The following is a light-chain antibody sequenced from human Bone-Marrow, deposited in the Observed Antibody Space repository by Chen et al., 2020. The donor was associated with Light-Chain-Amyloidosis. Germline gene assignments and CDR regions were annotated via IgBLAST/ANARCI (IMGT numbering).Light chain of an antibody. V-gene: IGKV1-39*01. CDR2: SAS. CDR3: QQSYITPCD. J-gene: IGKJ2*01. Sequence: DLRMTQSPSSLSPSVGDRVTLTCRASQGINNYIKWYQQKPWRAPTLLIYSASSLQTGVPSRLSGSGSGTHFTLTISSLQPEDFATYFCQQSYITPCDFGQGTRLEIK. CDR1: QGINNY.